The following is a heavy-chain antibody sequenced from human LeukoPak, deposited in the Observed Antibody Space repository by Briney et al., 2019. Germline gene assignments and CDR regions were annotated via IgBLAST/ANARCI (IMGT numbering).Heavy chain of an antibody. CDR1: GGTFSSYA. D-gene: IGHD6-19*01. V-gene: IGHV1-69*13. Sequence: SVKVSCKASGGTFSSYAISWVRQAPGQGLEWMGGIIPIFGTANYAQKFQGRVTITADESTSTAYMELSSLRSEDTAVYYCARSEAAVAVNPFGYWGQGTLVTVSS. J-gene: IGHJ4*02. CDR2: IIPIFGTA. CDR3: ARSEAAVAVNPFGY.